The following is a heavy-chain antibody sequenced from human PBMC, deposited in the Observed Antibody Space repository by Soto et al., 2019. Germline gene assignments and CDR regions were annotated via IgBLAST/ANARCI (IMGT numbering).Heavy chain of an antibody. CDR2: IYHSGST. V-gene: IGHV4-30-2*01. J-gene: IGHJ6*02. Sequence: SETLSLTCAVSGGSISSGGYSWSWIRQPPGKGLEWIGYIYHSGSTYYNPSLKSRVTISVDRSKNQFSLKLSSVTAADTAVYYCAKDSDYYGMDVWGQGTTVTVSS. CDR1: GGSISSGGYS. CDR3: AKDSDYYGMDV.